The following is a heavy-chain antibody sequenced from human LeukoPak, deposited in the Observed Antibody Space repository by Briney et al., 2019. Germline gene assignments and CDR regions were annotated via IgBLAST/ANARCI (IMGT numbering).Heavy chain of an antibody. CDR3: ARGSLAAAYRVYYYYYGMDV. J-gene: IGHJ6*02. CDR1: GYTFTSYA. V-gene: IGHV7-4-1*02. Sequence: ASVKVSCKASGYTFTSYAMNWVRQAPGQGLEWMGWINTNTGNPTYAQGFTGRFVFSLDTSVSTAYLQISSLKAEDTAVYYCARGSLAAAYRVYYYYYGMDVWGQGTTVTVSS. D-gene: IGHD6-13*01. CDR2: INTNTGNP.